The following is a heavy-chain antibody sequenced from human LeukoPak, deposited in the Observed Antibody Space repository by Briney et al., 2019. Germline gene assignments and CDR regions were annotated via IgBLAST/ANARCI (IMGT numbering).Heavy chain of an antibody. V-gene: IGHV3-53*01. CDR1: GFSVSNNY. D-gene: IGHD3-10*01. CDR2: IYTGGST. Sequence: GGSLRLSCAASGFSVSNNYMSWVRQAPGQGLEWVSVIYTGGSTHYADSVKGRFIISRDNSKNTVYLQMNSLRAEDTAVYYCARERVWFGELSNYYYYGMDVWGQGTTVTVSS. J-gene: IGHJ6*02. CDR3: ARERVWFGELSNYYYYGMDV.